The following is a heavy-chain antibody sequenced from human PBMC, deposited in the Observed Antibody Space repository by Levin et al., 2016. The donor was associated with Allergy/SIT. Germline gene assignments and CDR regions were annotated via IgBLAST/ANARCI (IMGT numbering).Heavy chain of an antibody. Sequence: SETLSLTCTVSGGSISSSSYYWGWIRQPPGKGLEWIGSIYYSGSTYYNPSLKSRVTISVDTSKNQFSLKLSSVTAADTAVYYCARQPNRRQWLVLESLGYWGQGTLVTVSS. CDR1: GGSISSSSYY. D-gene: IGHD6-19*01. V-gene: IGHV4-39*01. CDR2: IYYSGST. J-gene: IGHJ4*02. CDR3: ARQPNRRQWLVLESLGY.